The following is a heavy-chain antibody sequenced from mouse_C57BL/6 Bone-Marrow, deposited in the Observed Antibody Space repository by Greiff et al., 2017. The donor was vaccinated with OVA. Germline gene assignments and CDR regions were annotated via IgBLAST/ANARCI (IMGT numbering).Heavy chain of an antibody. CDR1: GYTFTSYW. V-gene: IGHV1-5*01. CDR3: TRWAPHYYFDD. J-gene: IGHJ2*01. CDR2: IYPGNSDT. D-gene: IGHD3-1*01. Sequence: VQLKQSGPVLARPGASVKMSCKTSGYTFTSYWLHWVKQRPGQGLEWIGAIYPGNSDTSYNQKFKGKAKLTAVTSASTAYMELSRRTNEDSGVYYCTRWAPHYYFDDWGKGTTLTVSS.